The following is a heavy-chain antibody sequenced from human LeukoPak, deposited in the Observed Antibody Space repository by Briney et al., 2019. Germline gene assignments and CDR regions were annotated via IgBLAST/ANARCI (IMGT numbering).Heavy chain of an antibody. V-gene: IGHV1-2*02. Sequence: ASVKVSCKGSEYTFTDYYMHWVRQAPGQGLEWMGWINPSSGGTKYAQRFQGRVTMTRDTSISTVYLELNSLTSDDTAVYYCLRDWSKEASGSKNSFDLWGQGTLVSVSS. CDR1: EYTFTDYY. J-gene: IGHJ4*02. CDR2: INPSSGGT. CDR3: LRDWSKEASGSKNSFDL. D-gene: IGHD3-10*01.